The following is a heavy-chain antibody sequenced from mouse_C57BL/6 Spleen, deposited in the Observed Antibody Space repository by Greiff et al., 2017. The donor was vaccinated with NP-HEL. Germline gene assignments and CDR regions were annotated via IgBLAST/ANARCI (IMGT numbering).Heavy chain of an antibody. D-gene: IGHD1-1*01. J-gene: IGHJ2*01. CDR3: ARTEYYYGSSLYYFDY. Sequence: QVQLQQSGPELVQPGASVKISCKASGYAFSSSWMNWVKQRPGKGLEWIGRIYPGDGDTNYNGKFKGKATLTADKSSSTAYLQLSSLTSEDSAVYFCARTEYYYGSSLYYFDYWGQGTTLTVSS. V-gene: IGHV1-82*01. CDR1: GYAFSSSW. CDR2: IYPGDGDT.